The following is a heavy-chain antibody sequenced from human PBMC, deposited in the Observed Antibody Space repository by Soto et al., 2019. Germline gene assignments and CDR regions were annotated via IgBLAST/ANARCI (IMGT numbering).Heavy chain of an antibody. Sequence: QVQLVESGGGMVQPGRSLRLSCAASGFTFSSYAMHWVRQAPGKGLEWVAVISYDGSNKYYADSVKGRFTISRDNSKNTLYLQMNSLRAEDTAVYYCAKDNGYCSSTSCYLYYGMDVWGQGTTVTVSS. CDR1: GFTFSSYA. J-gene: IGHJ6*02. CDR3: AKDNGYCSSTSCYLYYGMDV. CDR2: ISYDGSNK. V-gene: IGHV3-30-3*01. D-gene: IGHD2-2*03.